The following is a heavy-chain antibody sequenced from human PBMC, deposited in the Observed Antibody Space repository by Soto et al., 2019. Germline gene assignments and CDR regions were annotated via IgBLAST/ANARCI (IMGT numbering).Heavy chain of an antibody. Sequence: QVQLVQSGAEVKKPGSSVKVSCKASGGTFSTYTVTWVRQAPGQGLEWMGGIIPIFGTANYAQKFQGRVTITADESTSTVYMELSSLRFEDTAVYYCATRDYDYYGMDVWGQGTTVTVSS. CDR1: GGTFSTYT. J-gene: IGHJ6*02. V-gene: IGHV1-69*12. CDR2: IIPIFGTA. CDR3: ATRDYDYYGMDV.